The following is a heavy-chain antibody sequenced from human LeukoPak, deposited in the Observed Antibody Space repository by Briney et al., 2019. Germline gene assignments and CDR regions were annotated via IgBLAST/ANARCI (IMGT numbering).Heavy chain of an antibody. D-gene: IGHD1-14*01. CDR3: ARDRNQAAFDI. J-gene: IGHJ3*02. CDR2: ISSYSGST. Sequence: SETLSLTCTISGYSISSGYYWGWIRQPPGKGLEWIGSISSYSGSTYYNPSLKSRVTISVDTSKNQFSLKLSSVTAADTAVYYCARDRNQAAFDIWGQGTMVTVSS. V-gene: IGHV4-38-2*02. CDR1: GYSISSGYY.